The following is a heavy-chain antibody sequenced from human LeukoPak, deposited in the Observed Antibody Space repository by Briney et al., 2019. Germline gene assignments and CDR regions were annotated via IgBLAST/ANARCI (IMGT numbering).Heavy chain of an antibody. D-gene: IGHD3-9*01. CDR3: AKDAGKILRYFDSTV. CDR1: GFTFSSYA. Sequence: GGSLRLSCAASGFTFSSYAMSWVRQAPGKGREGVSAISGSGGSTYYADSVKGRFTISRDNSKNTLYLQMNSLRAEDTAVYYCAKDAGKILRYFDSTVWGQGTLVTVSS. J-gene: IGHJ4*02. CDR2: ISGSGGST. V-gene: IGHV3-23*01.